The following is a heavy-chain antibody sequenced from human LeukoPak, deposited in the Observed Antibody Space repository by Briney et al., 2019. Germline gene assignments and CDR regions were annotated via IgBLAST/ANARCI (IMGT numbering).Heavy chain of an antibody. CDR2: INHSGST. Sequence: SETLSLTCAVYGGSFSGYYWNWIRQPPGKGLEWIGEINHSGSTNYNPSLKSRVTISVDTSKNQFSLKLSSVTAADTAVYYCARDRPPRGWSVDAFDIWGQGTMVTVSS. CDR3: ARDRPPRGWSVDAFDI. V-gene: IGHV4-34*01. D-gene: IGHD2-15*01. CDR1: GGSFSGYY. J-gene: IGHJ3*02.